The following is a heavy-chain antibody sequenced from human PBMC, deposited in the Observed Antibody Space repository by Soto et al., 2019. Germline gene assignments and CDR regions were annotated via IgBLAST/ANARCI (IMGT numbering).Heavy chain of an antibody. CDR3: ARQGVTYGPDY. CDR2: IYPSDSDA. CDR1: GYSFTTDW. J-gene: IGHJ4*02. Sequence: AESLKISCNGSGYSFTTDWVGWGRQMPGKGLEWMGIIYPSDSDARYSPSFQGQVTISVDNSINTAYLQWSSLKASDTAMYYCARQGVTYGPDYWGQGTQVTVSS. D-gene: IGHD4-17*01. V-gene: IGHV5-51*01.